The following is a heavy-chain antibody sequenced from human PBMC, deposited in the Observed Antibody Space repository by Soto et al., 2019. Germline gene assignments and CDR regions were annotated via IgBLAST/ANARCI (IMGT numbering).Heavy chain of an antibody. Sequence: SETLSLTCAVYGGSFSGYYWSWILQPPGKGLEWIGEINHSGSTNYNPSLKSRVTISVDTSKNQFSLKLSSVTAADTAVYYCARQPQQLVYYYYYGMDVWAKGPRSPSP. V-gene: IGHV4-34*01. J-gene: IGHJ6*02. CDR1: GGSFSGYY. CDR2: INHSGST. CDR3: ARQPQQLVYYYYYGMDV. D-gene: IGHD6-13*01.